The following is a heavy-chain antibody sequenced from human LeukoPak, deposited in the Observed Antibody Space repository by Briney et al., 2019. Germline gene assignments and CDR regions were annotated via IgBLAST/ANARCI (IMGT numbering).Heavy chain of an antibody. V-gene: IGHV4-38-2*02. CDR3: AGEGRRSGAFDY. CDR1: GYSISSGYY. J-gene: IGHJ4*02. CDR2: IYYSGST. Sequence: SETLSLTCTVSGYSISSGYYWGWIRQPPGKGLEWIGSIYYSGSTYYNPSLKSRVTISVDTSKNQFSLKLSSVTAADTAVYYCAGEGRRSGAFDYWGQGTLVTVSS.